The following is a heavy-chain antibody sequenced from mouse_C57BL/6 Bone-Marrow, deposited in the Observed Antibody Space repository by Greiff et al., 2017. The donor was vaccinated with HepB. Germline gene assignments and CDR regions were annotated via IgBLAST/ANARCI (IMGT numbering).Heavy chain of an antibody. Sequence: EVKLLESGGGLVQPGGSLKLSCAASGFTFTDYYMYWVRQTPEKRLEWVAYISNGGGSTYYPDTVKGRFTISRDNAKNTLYLQMSRLKSEDTAMYYCAGHWTREGYFDVWGTGTTVTVSS. V-gene: IGHV5-12*01. CDR3: AGHWTREGYFDV. CDR2: ISNGGGST. J-gene: IGHJ1*03. CDR1: GFTFTDYY.